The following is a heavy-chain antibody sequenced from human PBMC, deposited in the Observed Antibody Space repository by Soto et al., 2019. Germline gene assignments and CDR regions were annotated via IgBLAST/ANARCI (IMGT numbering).Heavy chain of an antibody. CDR1: GYTFTSYY. Sequence: QVQLVQSGAEVKKPGASVKVSCKASGYTFTSYYMHWVRQAPGQGLEWMGIINPSGGSTSYAQKFQGRATITGDTSTSTVDMELSSLRSEDTAVYYCARESGFHKITGTTFAYWGQGTLVTVSS. D-gene: IGHD1-20*01. CDR2: INPSGGST. J-gene: IGHJ4*02. CDR3: ARESGFHKITGTTFAY. V-gene: IGHV1-46*01.